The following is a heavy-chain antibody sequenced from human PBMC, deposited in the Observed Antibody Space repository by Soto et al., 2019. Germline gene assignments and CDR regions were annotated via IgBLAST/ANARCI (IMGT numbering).Heavy chain of an antibody. CDR3: ARSIVVVTALDY. D-gene: IGHD2-21*02. CDR2: INAGNGNT. Sequence: QVQLVQSGAEEKKPGASVKVSCKASGYTFTSYAMHWVRQAPGQRLEWIGWINAGNGNTKYSQKFQGRVTITRDTSASSAYMALSRLRSEDTAVYYCARSIVVVTALDYWGQGTLVTVSS. J-gene: IGHJ4*02. V-gene: IGHV1-3*05. CDR1: GYTFTSYA.